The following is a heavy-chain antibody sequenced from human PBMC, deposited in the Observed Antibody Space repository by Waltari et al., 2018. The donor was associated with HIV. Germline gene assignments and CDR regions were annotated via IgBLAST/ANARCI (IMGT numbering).Heavy chain of an antibody. CDR2: IIAYNGMT. CDR1: GYTLNTYA. CDR3: ASGYAYGYEIFGY. J-gene: IGHJ4*02. D-gene: IGHD5-18*01. V-gene: IGHV1-18*01. Sequence: QVQLVQSGGEVKKPGASVKVSCKPSGYTLNTYAISWVRQAPGRGLEWVGWIIAYNGMTNYAQRFQGRVTMTTNSSTTTASLELRSLRSDDTAVYYCASGYAYGYEIFGYWGQGTLVTVSS.